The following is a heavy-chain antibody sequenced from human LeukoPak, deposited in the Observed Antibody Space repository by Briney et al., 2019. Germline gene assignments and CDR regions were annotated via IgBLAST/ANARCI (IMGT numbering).Heavy chain of an antibody. D-gene: IGHD3-10*01. CDR1: EYSFTNYW. J-gene: IGHJ4*02. Sequence: GESLKISCKGSEYSFTNYWIGWVRQMPGKGLEWMGIIYPGDSDTRYSPSFQGQVTISADKSISTAYLQWSSLKASDTAMYYCARLTGQGRITMVRGARGDYWGQGTLVTVSS. CDR3: ARLTGQGRITMVRGARGDY. V-gene: IGHV5-51*01. CDR2: IYPGDSDT.